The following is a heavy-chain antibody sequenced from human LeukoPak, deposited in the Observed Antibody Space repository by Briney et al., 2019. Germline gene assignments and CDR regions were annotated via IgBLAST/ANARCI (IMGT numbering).Heavy chain of an antibody. J-gene: IGHJ4*02. CDR3: AKGTQYGTVAYLY. CDR1: GFPFSAYA. D-gene: IGHD6-19*01. V-gene: IGHV3-23*01. Sequence: PGGSLRLSCAASGFPFSAYAMNWVRQAPGKGLEWVSGIKGSDSSTYYAESVKGRFTISRDNSKNTLFLQMSNLRAEDTAKYYCAKGTQYGTVAYLYWGQGILVTVSS. CDR2: IKGSDSST.